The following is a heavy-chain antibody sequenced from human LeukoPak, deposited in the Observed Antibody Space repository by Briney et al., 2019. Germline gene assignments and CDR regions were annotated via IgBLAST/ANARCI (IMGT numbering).Heavy chain of an antibody. J-gene: IGHJ4*02. CDR1: GFTFSSYA. D-gene: IGHD3-10*01. CDR2: ITDSGAGT. CDR3: AKFGAPRRGTYFGY. Sequence: GGSLRLSCAASGFTFSSYAMSWVRQAPGKGLEWVSAITDSGAGTYYADSVRGRFTISRDNSKNTLYLQMNSLRAEDTAVYYCAKFGAPRRGTYFGYWGQGTLVTVSS. V-gene: IGHV3-23*01.